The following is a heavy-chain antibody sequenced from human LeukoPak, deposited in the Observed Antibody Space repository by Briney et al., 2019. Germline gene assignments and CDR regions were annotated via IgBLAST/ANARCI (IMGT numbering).Heavy chain of an antibody. V-gene: IGHV1-2*02. J-gene: IGHJ3*01. CDR3: AREFSSKLEWLAYVTGDDACDV. CDR1: GYSFTGYH. D-gene: IGHD3-3*01. Sequence: ASVKVSCKAFGYSFTGYHLHWVRQAPRQGLEWMGWVNPKPGGTNYARKFQGRVTMTRDTSINTVNMELSRLTSDDTAVYYCAREFSSKLEWLAYVTGDDACDVWGQGTMITVS. CDR2: VNPKPGGT.